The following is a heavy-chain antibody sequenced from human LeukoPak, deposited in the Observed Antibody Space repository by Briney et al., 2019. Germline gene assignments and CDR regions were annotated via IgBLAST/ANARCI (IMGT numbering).Heavy chain of an antibody. J-gene: IGHJ4*02. Sequence: SETLSLTCTVSGASIRSYYWSWIRHAPGKGLEWVGFISYSGYTSYSPSLKSRVAISVDTSKSQFSLRLTSMTVADTAIYYCARGRNDNGGMFFDSWAQGTLVTVSS. CDR1: GASIRSYY. CDR3: ARGRNDNGGMFFDS. D-gene: IGHD4-23*01. V-gene: IGHV4-59*01. CDR2: ISYSGYT.